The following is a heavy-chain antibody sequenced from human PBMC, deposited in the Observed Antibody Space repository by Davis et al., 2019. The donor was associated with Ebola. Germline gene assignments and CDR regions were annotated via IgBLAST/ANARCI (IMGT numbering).Heavy chain of an antibody. V-gene: IGHV4-59*11. J-gene: IGHJ4*02. Sequence: PSETLSLTCTVSDASIRGHYWNWFRQPPGKGLEWIGFISGSGRTSYNPSLKSRVTISADTSKNQFSLNLSSVTAADTAVYFCSRFGEGAYWGQGTLVTVSS. CDR1: DASIRGHY. D-gene: IGHD2-21*01. CDR2: ISGSGRT. CDR3: SRFGEGAY.